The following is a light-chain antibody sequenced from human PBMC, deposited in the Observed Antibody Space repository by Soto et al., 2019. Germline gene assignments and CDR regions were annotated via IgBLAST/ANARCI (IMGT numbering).Light chain of an antibody. J-gene: IGLJ3*02. V-gene: IGLV6-57*01. CDR1: SGSIASNY. CDR3: QSYDSSNHWV. CDR2: EDN. Sequence: NFMLTQPHSVSESPGKTVTISCTRSSGSIASNYVQWYQLRPGSSPTTVIYEDNQRLSGVPDRFSGSIDSSSNSASLTISGLMTEDEADYYCQSYDSSNHWVFGGGTKLTVL.